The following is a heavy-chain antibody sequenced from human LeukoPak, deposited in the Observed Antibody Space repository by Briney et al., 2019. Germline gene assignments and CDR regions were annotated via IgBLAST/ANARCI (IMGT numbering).Heavy chain of an antibody. D-gene: IGHD3-10*01. Sequence: PSETLSLTCADSGYSISSGYYWGWIRQPPGKGLEWIGSIYHSGSTYYNPSLKSRVTISVDTSKNQFSLKLSSVTAADTAVYYCARHDGSGTGYYYYYYMDVWGKGTTVTVSS. CDR1: GYSISSGYY. J-gene: IGHJ6*03. CDR3: ARHDGSGTGYYYYYYMDV. CDR2: IYHSGST. V-gene: IGHV4-38-2*01.